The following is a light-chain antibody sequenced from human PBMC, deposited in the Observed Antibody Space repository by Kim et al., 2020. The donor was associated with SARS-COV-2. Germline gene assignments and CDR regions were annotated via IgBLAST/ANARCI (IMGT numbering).Light chain of an antibody. V-gene: IGKV3-15*01. CDR3: QQYNKWPEV. Sequence: EIVMMQSPVTLSVSPGEAATLSCRASQSVGSDLAWYQQKPGQAPRLLIYGASTRATGIPVRFSGSGSGTEFTLTISSLQSEDFAVYYCQQYNKWPEVFGQGTKVDIK. CDR2: GAS. J-gene: IGKJ1*01. CDR1: QSVGSD.